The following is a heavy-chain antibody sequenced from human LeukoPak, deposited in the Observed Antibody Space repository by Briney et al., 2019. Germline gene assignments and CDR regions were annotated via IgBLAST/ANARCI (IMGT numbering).Heavy chain of an antibody. D-gene: IGHD3-22*01. V-gene: IGHV4-39*01. J-gene: IGHJ4*02. CDR3: ARLGYDSSGRYFDY. CDR1: GGSISSSSYY. CDR2: IYYSGST. Sequence: SETLSLTCTVSGGSISSSSYYWGWIRQPPGKGLEWIGSIYYSGSTYYNPSIKSLVTISVDTSKNQFSLKLSSVTAADTAVYYCARLGYDSSGRYFDYWGQGTLVTVSS.